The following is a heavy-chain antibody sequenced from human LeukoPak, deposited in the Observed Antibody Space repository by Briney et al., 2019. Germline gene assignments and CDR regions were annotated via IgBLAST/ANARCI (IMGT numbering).Heavy chain of an antibody. J-gene: IGHJ6*02. CDR1: AGAISSYY. CDR3: ARVASKGGMDV. CDR2: IYYSGST. Sequence: TLPLTCTVSAGAISSYYWSWIRQPPGKGLEGIGYIYYSGSTNYNPSLKSRVTISVDASKNQFSLKLSSVTAADTAVYYWARVASKGGMDVWGQGTTVIVSS. V-gene: IGHV4-59*01.